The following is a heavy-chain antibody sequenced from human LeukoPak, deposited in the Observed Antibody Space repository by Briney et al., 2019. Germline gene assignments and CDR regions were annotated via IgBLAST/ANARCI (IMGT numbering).Heavy chain of an antibody. D-gene: IGHD6-19*01. J-gene: IGHJ6*02. CDR2: ISAYNGNT. CDR3: ARDGQWLVHYYYGMDV. CDR1: GYTFSSYG. V-gene: IGHV1-18*01. Sequence: ASVKVSCKASGYTFSSYGISWVRQAPGQGLEWMGWISAYNGNTNYVQKFQGRVTMTTDTSTSTAYMELRSLRSDDTAVYYCARDGQWLVHYYYGMDVWGQGTTVTVSS.